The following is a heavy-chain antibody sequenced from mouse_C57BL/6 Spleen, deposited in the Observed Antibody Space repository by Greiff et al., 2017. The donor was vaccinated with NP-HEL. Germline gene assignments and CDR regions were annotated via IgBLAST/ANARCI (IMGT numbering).Heavy chain of an antibody. V-gene: IGHV1-52*01. D-gene: IGHD2-3*01. CDR2: IDPSDSET. CDR1: GYTFTSYW. Sequence: QVQLQQPGAELVRPGSSVKLSCKASGYTFTSYWMHWVKQRPIQGLEWIGNIDPSDSETHYNQKFKDKATLTVDKSSSTAYMQLSSLTSEDSAVYYCARWIYEDYFDYWGQGTTLTVSS. CDR3: ARWIYEDYFDY. J-gene: IGHJ2*01.